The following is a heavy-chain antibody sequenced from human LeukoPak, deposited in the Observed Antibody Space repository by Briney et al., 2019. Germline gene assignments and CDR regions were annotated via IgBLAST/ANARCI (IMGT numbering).Heavy chain of an antibody. CDR1: GGSISSSSYY. V-gene: IGHV4-39*07. CDR2: IYYSGST. D-gene: IGHD6-19*01. J-gene: IGHJ3*02. CDR3: ASVLWLAGAFDI. Sequence: SETLSLTCTVSGGSISSSSYYWGWIRQPPGKGLEWIGSIYYSGSTYYNPSLKSRVTISVDTSKNQFSLKLSSVTAADTAVYYCASVLWLAGAFDIWGQGTMVTVSS.